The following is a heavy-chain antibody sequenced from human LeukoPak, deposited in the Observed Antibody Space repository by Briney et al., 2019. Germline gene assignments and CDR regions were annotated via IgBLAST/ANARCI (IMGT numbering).Heavy chain of an antibody. Sequence: GRSLRLSCAASGFTFSSYGMHWVRQAPGKGLEWVAVIWYDGSNKYYADSVRGRFTISRDNSKNTLYLQMNSLRAEDTAIYYCANSERGYSYGTFDYWGQGTLVTVSS. J-gene: IGHJ4*02. V-gene: IGHV3-33*06. CDR3: ANSERGYSYGTFDY. D-gene: IGHD5-18*01. CDR2: IWYDGSNK. CDR1: GFTFSSYG.